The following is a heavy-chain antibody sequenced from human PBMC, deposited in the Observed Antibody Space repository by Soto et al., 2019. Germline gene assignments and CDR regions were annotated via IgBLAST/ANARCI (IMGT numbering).Heavy chain of an antibody. Sequence: GGSLRLSCAASGFTFSTYAMSWFRQAPGKGLEWVSGISSSGGSTYYADAVKGRFTISRDNAKNSLYLQMNSLRAEDTAVYYCARGVAGTPGRFDYWGQGTLVTVSS. CDR1: GFTFSTYA. CDR3: ARGVAGTPGRFDY. V-gene: IGHV3-23*01. CDR2: ISSSGGST. J-gene: IGHJ4*02. D-gene: IGHD6-19*01.